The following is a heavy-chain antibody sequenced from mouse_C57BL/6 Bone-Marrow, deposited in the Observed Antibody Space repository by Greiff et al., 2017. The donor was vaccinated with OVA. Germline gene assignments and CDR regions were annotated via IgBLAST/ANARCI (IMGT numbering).Heavy chain of an antibody. V-gene: IGHV14-4*01. J-gene: IGHJ2*01. Sequence: EVQVVESGAELVRPGASVKLSCTASGFNIKDDYMHWVKQRPEQGLEWIGWIDPENGDTEYASKFQGKATITADTSSNTAYLQLSSLTSEDTAVYYCTTPLADYWGQGTTLTVSS. D-gene: IGHD6-1*01. CDR3: TTPLADY. CDR2: IDPENGDT. CDR1: GFNIKDDY.